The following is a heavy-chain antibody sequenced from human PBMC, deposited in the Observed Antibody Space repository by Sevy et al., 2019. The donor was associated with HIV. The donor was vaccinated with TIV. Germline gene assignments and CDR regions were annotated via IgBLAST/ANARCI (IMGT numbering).Heavy chain of an antibody. J-gene: IGHJ3*02. CDR1: GGSFNSDH. Sequence: SETLSLTCTVSGGSFNSDHWNWIRQPPGKGLEWIGYVYYTGGTHYNPSLKNRVTISVDRTKNQFSLKLTSVTAADTAGYYCARRNDFDIWGQGTMVTVSS. CDR3: ARRNDFDI. CDR2: VYYTGGT. V-gene: IGHV4-59*08.